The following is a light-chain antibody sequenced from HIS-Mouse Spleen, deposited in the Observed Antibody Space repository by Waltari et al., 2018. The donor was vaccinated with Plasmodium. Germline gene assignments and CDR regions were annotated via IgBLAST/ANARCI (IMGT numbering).Light chain of an antibody. J-gene: IGLJ2*01. CDR1: KIGRHS. Sequence: SYVLTQPHSLSVAPGHPARITFGVDKIGRHSGQWYQQKPGQAPVLVVDDDSVRPSGIPERFSGSNSGNTATLTISRVEAGDEADYYCQVWDSSSDHVVFGGGTKLTVL. V-gene: IGLV3-21*02. CDR3: QVWDSSSDHVV. CDR2: DDS.